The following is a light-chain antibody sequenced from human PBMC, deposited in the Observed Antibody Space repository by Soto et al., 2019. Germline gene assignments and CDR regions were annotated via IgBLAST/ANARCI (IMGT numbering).Light chain of an antibody. CDR3: HQYNDWPYT. V-gene: IGKV3-15*01. CDR1: QSVSSSY. Sequence: EIVLTQSPGTLSLSPGERATLSCRASQSVSSSYLAWYQQKPGQAPRLLIYGASTRATGIPARFSGSGSGTEFTLTISSLQSEDIAVYYCHQYNDWPYTFGPGTKVDIK. J-gene: IGKJ3*01. CDR2: GAS.